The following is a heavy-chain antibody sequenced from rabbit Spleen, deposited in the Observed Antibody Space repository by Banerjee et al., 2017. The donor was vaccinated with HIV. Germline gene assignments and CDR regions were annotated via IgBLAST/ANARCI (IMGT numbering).Heavy chain of an antibody. CDR1: GFDFSDYG. CDR2: IDPIFGST. V-gene: IGHV1S47*01. CDR3: VRGASESGYYSL. Sequence: QEQLVESGGGLVQPGGSLKLSCKGSGFDFSDYGVSWVRQAPGKGLEWIGYIDPIFGSTYYASWVNGRFTISRHNAQNTLYLQPHSLTGADTATYFCVRGASESGYYSLWGPGTLVTVS. J-gene: IGHJ4*01. D-gene: IGHD1-1*01.